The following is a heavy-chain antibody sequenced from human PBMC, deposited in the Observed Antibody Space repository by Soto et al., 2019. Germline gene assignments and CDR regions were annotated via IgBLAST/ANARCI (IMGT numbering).Heavy chain of an antibody. CDR3: ARGGFMSSSPGRFDW. D-gene: IGHD6-6*01. CDR2: ISAYNGNT. Sequence: ASVKVSCKASGYTFTSYGISWVRQAPGQGLEWMGWISAYNGNTNYAQKLQGRVTMTTDTSTSTAYMELRSLRSDNTAVYYCARGGFMSSSPGRFDWWGQGSLLTLSS. V-gene: IGHV1-18*01. J-gene: IGHJ4*02. CDR1: GYTFTSYG.